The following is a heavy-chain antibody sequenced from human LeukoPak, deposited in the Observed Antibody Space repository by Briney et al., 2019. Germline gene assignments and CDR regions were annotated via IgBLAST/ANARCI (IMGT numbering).Heavy chain of an antibody. V-gene: IGHV1-69*13. D-gene: IGHD3-22*01. Sequence: SVKVSCKASGGTFSSYAISWVRQAPGQGLEWVGGIIPIFGTANYAQKFQGRVTITADESTSTAYMELSSLRSEDTAVYYCARSSIIFDSSGYYFDYWGQGTLVTVSS. J-gene: IGHJ4*02. CDR3: ARSSIIFDSSGYYFDY. CDR2: IIPIFGTA. CDR1: GGTFSSYA.